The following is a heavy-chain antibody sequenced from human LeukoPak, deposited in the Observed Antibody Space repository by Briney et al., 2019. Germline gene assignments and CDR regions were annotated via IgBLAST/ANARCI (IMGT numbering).Heavy chain of an antibody. CDR1: GLTFSSYW. CDR3: ASGNIFNI. J-gene: IGHJ3*02. Sequence: PAGSLSLSCAASGLTFSSYWMSWVRQAPGKGLEWVANINQDGSEKYYVDSVKGRFTISRDNAKNSVYLQMNSLRAEDTAVYYCASGNIFNIWGQGTMVTVSS. CDR2: INQDGSEK. V-gene: IGHV3-7*01. D-gene: IGHD2/OR15-2a*01.